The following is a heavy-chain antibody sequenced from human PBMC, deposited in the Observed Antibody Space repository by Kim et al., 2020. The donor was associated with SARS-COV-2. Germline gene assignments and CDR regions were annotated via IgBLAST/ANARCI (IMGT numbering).Heavy chain of an antibody. CDR1: GYPFTSYA. CDR2: INAGNGNT. Sequence: ASVKVSCKASGYPFTSYAMHWVRQAPGQRLEWMGWINAGNGNTKFSQKFQGRVTITRDTSASTAYMELSSLRSEDTAVYYCARAWWGYDYSDSDNWLDPWGQGTLVTVSP. D-gene: IGHD4-17*01. V-gene: IGHV1-3*01. J-gene: IGHJ5*02. CDR3: ARAWWGYDYSDSDNWLDP.